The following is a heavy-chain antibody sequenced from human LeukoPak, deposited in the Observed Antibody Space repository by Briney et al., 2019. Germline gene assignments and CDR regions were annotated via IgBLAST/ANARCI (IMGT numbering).Heavy chain of an antibody. D-gene: IGHD4-17*01. V-gene: IGHV3-21*01. CDR3: ARDAADGATPDH. Sequence: GGSLRLSCAASRFTFSSYSMNWVRQAPGKGLEWVSSISSSSSYIYYADSVKGRFTISRDNAKNSLYLQMNSLRAEDTAVYYCARDAADGATPDHWGQGTLVTVSS. CDR2: ISSSSSYI. J-gene: IGHJ4*02. CDR1: RFTFSSYS.